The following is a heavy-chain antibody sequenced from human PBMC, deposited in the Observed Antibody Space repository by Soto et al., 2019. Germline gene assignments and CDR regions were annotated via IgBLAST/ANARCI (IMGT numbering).Heavy chain of an antibody. D-gene: IGHD2-15*01. CDR2: IIPLFGTT. V-gene: IGHV1-69*05. J-gene: IGHJ6*02. CDR3: ATSNQDHYYYTPLDV. CDR1: GATFRNFA. Sequence: QVQVVQSGAEMRKPGSSVKVSCRTSGATFRNFAFSWVRQVPGKGLEWMGGIIPLFGTTNYAQKFQDRLTITTDDSTTTAYMELRSLGFEDTAVYYCATSNQDHYYYTPLDVWGQGTTVTVSS.